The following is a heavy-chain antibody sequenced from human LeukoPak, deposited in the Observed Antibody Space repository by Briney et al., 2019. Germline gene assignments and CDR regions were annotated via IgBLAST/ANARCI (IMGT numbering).Heavy chain of an antibody. CDR1: GYTFTGYD. V-gene: IGHV1-8*03. D-gene: IGHD2-21*01. J-gene: IGHJ3*02. Sequence: GASVKVSCKASGYTFTGYDINWVRQATGRGLEWMGWMNPNSGNTGYAQKFQGRVTITRNTSISTAYMELSSLRSEDTAVYYCARVGFGYCGGDCYAFDIWGQGTMVTVSS. CDR3: ARVGFGYCGGDCYAFDI. CDR2: MNPNSGNT.